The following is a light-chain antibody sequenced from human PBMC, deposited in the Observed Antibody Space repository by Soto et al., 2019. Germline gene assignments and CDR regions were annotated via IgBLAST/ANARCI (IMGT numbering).Light chain of an antibody. CDR3: QQSYSTPPT. CDR1: QDIAIY. Sequence: IQLTQSPSSLSASLGDRVTITCRASQDIAIYLAWYQQKPGEAPKLLIYAASTLYGGVPSRFSGSGSGTDFALTITSLQAEDFATYYCQQSYSTPPTFGQGTKVDIK. V-gene: IGKV1-9*01. CDR2: AAS. J-gene: IGKJ1*01.